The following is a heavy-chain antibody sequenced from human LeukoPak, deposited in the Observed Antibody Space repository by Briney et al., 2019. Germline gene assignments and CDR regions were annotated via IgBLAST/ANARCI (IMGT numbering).Heavy chain of an antibody. J-gene: IGHJ4*02. CDR1: GFTFSSYA. V-gene: IGHV3-23*01. CDR2: ISNSGGST. Sequence: GGSLRLSCAASGFTFSSYAMSWVRQAPGKGLEWVSSISNSGGSTYYADSVKGRFTISRDNSKNTLYLQMNSLRVDDTAVYYCARGATYGGGDYWGQGTLVTVSS. CDR3: ARGATYGGGDY. D-gene: IGHD4-23*01.